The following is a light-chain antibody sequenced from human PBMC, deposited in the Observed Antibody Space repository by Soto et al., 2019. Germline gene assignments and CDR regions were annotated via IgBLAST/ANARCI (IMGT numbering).Light chain of an antibody. V-gene: IGLV2-14*01. CDR2: DVS. J-gene: IGLJ1*01. Sequence: QSALTQPASVSGSPGQSITISCTGTSSDVGGYNYVSWYQQHPGKAPKLMIYDVSNRPSGVSNRFSGSKSANTASLTISGLQAEDEADYYCSSYTSSSTRVFGTGTKLTV. CDR1: SSDVGGYNY. CDR3: SSYTSSSTRV.